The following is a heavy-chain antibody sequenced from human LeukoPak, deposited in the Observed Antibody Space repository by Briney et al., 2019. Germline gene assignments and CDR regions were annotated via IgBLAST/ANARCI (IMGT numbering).Heavy chain of an antibody. CDR2: ISDSGGST. CDR3: VRGYSFGPYGMDV. CDR1: GFPFSSYA. J-gene: IGHJ6*02. D-gene: IGHD2-15*01. Sequence: PGGSLRLSRSASGFPFSSYAMHWVRQAPGKGVEYASAISDSGGSTYYADSVKGRFTISTDNSKNTLYLQMSSLGAEDTAVYFCVRGYSFGPYGMDVWGQGTTVTVSS. V-gene: IGHV3-64D*09.